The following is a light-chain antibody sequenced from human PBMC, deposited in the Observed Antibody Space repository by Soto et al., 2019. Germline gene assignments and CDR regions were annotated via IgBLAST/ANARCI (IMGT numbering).Light chain of an antibody. CDR1: QSISTW. J-gene: IGKJ1*01. Sequence: DIQMTQSPSTLSASVGDRVTITCRASQSISTWLAWYQQKPGKAPKVLIYEASKLESGVPSRFSGSGSGTEFTLTISTLQPDDVATDYCQQYNSYQWTFGQGTKVEIK. V-gene: IGKV1-5*01. CDR3: QQYNSYQWT. CDR2: EAS.